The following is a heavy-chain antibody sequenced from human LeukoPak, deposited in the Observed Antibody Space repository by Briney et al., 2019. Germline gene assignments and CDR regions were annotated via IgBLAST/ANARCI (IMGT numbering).Heavy chain of an antibody. CDR1: GGSFSGYY. CDR3: ARGYFRRGSLGY. Sequence: SETLSLTCAVYGGSFSGYYWSWIRQPPGKGLEWIGEINHSGSTNYNPSLKSRVAISVDTSKNQFSLKLSSVTAADTAVYYCARGYFRRGSLGYWGQGTLVTVSS. CDR2: INHSGST. D-gene: IGHD2-21*01. J-gene: IGHJ4*02. V-gene: IGHV4-34*01.